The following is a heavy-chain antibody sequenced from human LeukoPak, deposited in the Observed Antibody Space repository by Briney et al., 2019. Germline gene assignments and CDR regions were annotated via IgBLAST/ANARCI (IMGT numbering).Heavy chain of an antibody. V-gene: IGHV4-34*01. CDR2: INHSGST. D-gene: IGHD6-19*01. CDR1: GGSFSGYY. J-gene: IGHJ4*02. Sequence: SETLSLTCAVYGGSFSGYYWSWIRQPPGKRLEWIGEINHSGSTNYNPSLKSRVTISVDTSKSQFSLKVISATAADTAVYYCAKAGSVAGTPFGFWGQGALVTVSS. CDR3: AKAGSVAGTPFGF.